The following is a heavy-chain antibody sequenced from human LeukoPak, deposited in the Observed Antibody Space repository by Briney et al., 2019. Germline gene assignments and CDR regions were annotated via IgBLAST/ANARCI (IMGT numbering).Heavy chain of an antibody. CDR3: ARVSGNWRWFDP. CDR1: GGSISSSNW. Sequence: SETLSLTCAVSGGSISSSNWWSWVRQPPGKGLEWIGEIYHSGSTNYNPSLKSRVTISVDKSNNQFSLKLSSVTAADTAVYYCARVSGNWRWFDPWGQGTLVTVSS. V-gene: IGHV4-4*02. J-gene: IGHJ5*02. CDR2: IYHSGST. D-gene: IGHD3-3*01.